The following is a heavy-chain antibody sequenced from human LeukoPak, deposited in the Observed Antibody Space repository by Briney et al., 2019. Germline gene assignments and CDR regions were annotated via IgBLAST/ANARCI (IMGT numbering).Heavy chain of an antibody. D-gene: IGHD3-9*01. Sequence: GSLRLSCAASGFTVSSNYMSWIRQPPGKGLEWIGEINHSGSTNYNPSLKSRVTISVDTSKNQFSLKLSSVTAADTAVYYCARGLYDILTGYYPQFDYWGQGTLVTVSS. CDR1: GFTVSSNY. J-gene: IGHJ4*02. CDR3: ARGLYDILTGYYPQFDY. CDR2: INHSGST. V-gene: IGHV4-34*01.